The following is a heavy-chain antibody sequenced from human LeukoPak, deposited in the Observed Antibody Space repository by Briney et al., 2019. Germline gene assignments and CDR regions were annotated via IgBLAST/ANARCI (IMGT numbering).Heavy chain of an antibody. J-gene: IGHJ4*02. CDR1: GFTFSSYS. Sequence: GGSLRLSCAASGFTFSSYSMNWVRQAPGKGLEWVSYISSSSTTIYYADSVKGRFTISRDNAKNSLYLQMNSLRAEDTAVYYCAKDLPPTGTTNEYYFDYWGQGTLVTVSS. CDR2: ISSSSTTI. D-gene: IGHD1-1*01. CDR3: AKDLPPTGTTNEYYFDY. V-gene: IGHV3-48*01.